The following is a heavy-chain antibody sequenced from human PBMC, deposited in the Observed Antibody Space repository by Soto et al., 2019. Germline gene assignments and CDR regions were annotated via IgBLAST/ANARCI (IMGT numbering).Heavy chain of an antibody. Sequence: EVQLVDSGGGLVQPGGSLRLSCAASGFSCSNYWMSWVRQAPGKGLEWVANIEHDGSGTYYLDSVKGRFTISRDNAKSSLFLQMNNLRVEDTAVYYCSRDLGYDSSSDCDLWGQGTLVTVSS. CDR2: IEHDGSGT. D-gene: IGHD6-6*01. J-gene: IGHJ4*02. CDR1: GFSCSNYW. CDR3: SRDLGYDSSSDCDL. V-gene: IGHV3-7*01.